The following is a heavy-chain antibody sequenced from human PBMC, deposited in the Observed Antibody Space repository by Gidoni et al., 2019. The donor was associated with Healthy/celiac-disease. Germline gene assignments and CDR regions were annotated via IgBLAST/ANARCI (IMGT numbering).Heavy chain of an antibody. V-gene: IGHV4-34*01. CDR1: GGSFSGYY. CDR2: INHSGST. J-gene: IGHJ4*02. Sequence: QVQLQQWGAGLLKPSETLSLTCAVYGGSFSGYYWSGIRQPPGQGLEWIGEINHSGSTSYSPSLKSRVTISIDTSKNQFSLKLSSVTAADTAVYYCARGRPVLLWFGDPSPAFDYWGQGTLVTVSS. CDR3: ARGRPVLLWFGDPSPAFDY. D-gene: IGHD3-10*01.